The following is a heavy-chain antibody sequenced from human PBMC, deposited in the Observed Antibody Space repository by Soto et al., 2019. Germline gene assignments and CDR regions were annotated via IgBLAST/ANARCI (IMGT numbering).Heavy chain of an antibody. J-gene: IGHJ3*02. D-gene: IGHD3-10*01. CDR3: ARAGRGWAFDI. CDR2: INSDGSST. V-gene: IGHV3-74*01. Sequence: GGSLRLSCAASGFTFSSYWMHWVRQAPGKGLVWVSRINSDGSSTSYADSVKGRFTISRDNAKNTLYLQMNSLRAEDTAVYYCARAGRGWAFDIWGQGTMVTVSS. CDR1: GFTFSSYW.